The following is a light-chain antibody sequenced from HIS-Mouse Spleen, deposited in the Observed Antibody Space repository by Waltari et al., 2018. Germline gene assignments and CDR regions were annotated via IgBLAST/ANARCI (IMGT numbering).Light chain of an antibody. CDR1: QSLLHSNGYNY. CDR3: MQALQTPFT. V-gene: IGKV2-28*01. Sequence: DIVMTQSPLSLPVTHGEPASISCRSSQSLLHSNGYNYLYWYLQNPGQSPQLLIYLGSNRASGVPDRFSGSGSGTDFTLKISRVEAEDVGVYYCMQALQTPFTFGPGTKVDIK. CDR2: LGS. J-gene: IGKJ3*01.